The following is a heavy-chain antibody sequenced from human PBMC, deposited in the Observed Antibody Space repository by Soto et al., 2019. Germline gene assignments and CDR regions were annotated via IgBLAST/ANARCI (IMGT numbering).Heavy chain of an antibody. CDR2: VYGSGYK. V-gene: IGHV4-31*03. Sequence: TLSLTCTVSGASVSTGAYYWGWVRQRPGRGLEWIGYVYGSGYKYYNMSLKRRLTISLDGSNNKFSLGLTSVTAADTAVYYCVRALRHTAMVYPWFDPWGQGTLVTVSS. D-gene: IGHD5-18*01. CDR3: VRALRHTAMVYPWFDP. CDR1: GASVSTGAYY. J-gene: IGHJ5*02.